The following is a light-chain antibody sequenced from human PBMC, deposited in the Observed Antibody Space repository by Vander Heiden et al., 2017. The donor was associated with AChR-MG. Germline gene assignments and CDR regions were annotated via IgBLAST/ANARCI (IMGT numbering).Light chain of an antibody. CDR3: QRWSNWPGT. J-gene: IGKJ1*01. CDR2: DAS. V-gene: IGKV3-11*01. CDR1: QSVSSY. Sequence: EIVLTQSPATLSLSPGERATHSCRASQSVSSYLAWYQQKPGQAPRLLIYDASNSATGIPARFSGSGSGTDFTLTISSLDPEDFAVYYCQRWSNWPGTFGQGTKVEIK.